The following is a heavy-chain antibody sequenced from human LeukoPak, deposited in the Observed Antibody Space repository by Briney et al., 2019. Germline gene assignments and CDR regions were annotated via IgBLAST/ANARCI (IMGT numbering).Heavy chain of an antibody. Sequence: SVTVSCKASGGTFSYSAISWVRQAPGQGLEWMGGIIPLFGTTNYAQKFQGRVTLTADKSTGTAYMELSSVRSEDTAVYYCAKWRLDGSYYFGRGFWFDPWGQGTLVTVSS. CDR2: IIPLFGTT. J-gene: IGHJ5*02. V-gene: IGHV1-69*06. D-gene: IGHD1-26*01. CDR3: AKWRLDGSYYFGRGFWFDP. CDR1: GGTFSYSA.